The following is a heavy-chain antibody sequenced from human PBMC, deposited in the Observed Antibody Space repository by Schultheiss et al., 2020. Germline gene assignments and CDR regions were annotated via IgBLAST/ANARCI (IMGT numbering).Heavy chain of an antibody. D-gene: IGHD4-23*01. Sequence: GGSLRLSCAASGFTFSSYWMSWVRQALGKGLECVANIKQDGSEKYYVDSVKGRFNISRDNAKNSLYLQMNSLRAEDTAVYYCARGLRWGAPGYAFDIWVQGTMVTVSS. V-gene: IGHV3-7*03. CDR2: IKQDGSEK. CDR3: ARGLRWGAPGYAFDI. J-gene: IGHJ3*02. CDR1: GFTFSSYW.